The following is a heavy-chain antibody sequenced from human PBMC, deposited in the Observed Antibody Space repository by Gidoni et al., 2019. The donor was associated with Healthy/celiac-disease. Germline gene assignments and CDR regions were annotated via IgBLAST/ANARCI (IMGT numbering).Heavy chain of an antibody. CDR2: ISYDVLNK. D-gene: IGHD6-19*01. CDR1: GFTFSSYR. J-gene: IGHJ5*02. CDR3: AKAGPPLAVAGTLRRSWCDP. V-gene: IGHV3-30*18. Sequence: QVQLVESGGGVVQPGRSLRLSCAASGFTFSSYRMHWVRQAPGKWLEWVAVISYDVLNKYYADSVKGRFTISRENSKNTLYLQMNSLRAEDTAVYYCAKAGPPLAVAGTLRRSWCDPWGQGTLVTVSS.